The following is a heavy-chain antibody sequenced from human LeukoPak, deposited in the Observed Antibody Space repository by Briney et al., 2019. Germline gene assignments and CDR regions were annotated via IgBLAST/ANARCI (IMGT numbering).Heavy chain of an antibody. CDR2: IKRKTDGGTT. Sequence: GGSLRLSCAAYGFTFTNAWMSWVRQAPGKGLEWVGRIKRKTDGGTTDYAAPVKGRLTISRDDSKNTLYLQMNSLKAEDTAVYYCTTDEWAWGQGTLVTVSS. V-gene: IGHV3-15*01. CDR3: TTDEWA. CDR1: GFTFTNAW. D-gene: IGHD1-26*01. J-gene: IGHJ4*02.